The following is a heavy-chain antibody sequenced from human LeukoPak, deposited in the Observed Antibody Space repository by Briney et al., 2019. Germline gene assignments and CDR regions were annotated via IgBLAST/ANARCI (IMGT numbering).Heavy chain of an antibody. Sequence: GALRLSCAASGFTFSSYSMNWVRQAPGKGLEWVSSISSSSSHIYYADSVKGRFTISRDNAKNSLYLQMNSLRAEDTAVYYCARESYYGSGGYFRGYYGMDVWGQGTTVTVSS. V-gene: IGHV3-21*01. CDR2: ISSSSSHI. J-gene: IGHJ6*02. CDR1: GFTFSSYS. D-gene: IGHD3-10*01. CDR3: ARESYYGSGGYFRGYYGMDV.